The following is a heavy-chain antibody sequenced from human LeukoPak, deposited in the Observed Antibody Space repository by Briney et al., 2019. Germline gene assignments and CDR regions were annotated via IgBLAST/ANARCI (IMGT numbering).Heavy chain of an antibody. V-gene: IGHV3-30*02. CDR3: AKGLVFREYRYFDY. CDR1: GFTFSNFG. D-gene: IGHD2-8*01. J-gene: IGHJ4*02. CDR2: IQFDGSSK. Sequence: GGSLRLSCAASGFTFSNFGMHWVRQAPGKGLEWVAFIQFDGSSKYFADSVKGRFTVSRDNSKNTLYLQMNSLRGEDTAVYYCAKGLVFREYRYFDYWGQGTLVTVSS.